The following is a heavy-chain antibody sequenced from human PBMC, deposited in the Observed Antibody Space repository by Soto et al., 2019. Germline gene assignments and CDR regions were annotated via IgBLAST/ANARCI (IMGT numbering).Heavy chain of an antibody. D-gene: IGHD1-26*01. J-gene: IGHJ4*02. Sequence: QVQLQESGPGLVQASQTLSLTCTVSGGPITTGGHFWSWIRRSPGKGLEWIGYIYYSGTTHYNTSLKSRATISIDTSKKQFSLDLSSVTAADTAVYYCARAVSGSYLDSWGQGTLVTVSS. CDR2: IYYSGTT. V-gene: IGHV4-31*03. CDR3: ARAVSGSYLDS. CDR1: GGPITTGGHF.